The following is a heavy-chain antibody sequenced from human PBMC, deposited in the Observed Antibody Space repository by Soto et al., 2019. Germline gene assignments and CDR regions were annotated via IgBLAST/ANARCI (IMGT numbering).Heavy chain of an antibody. V-gene: IGHV1-24*01. CDR2: FDTEDCET. CDR1: GYPXNELS. Sequence: SXKVSNKIPGYPXNELSRAFVRQAHGKGLEWMGGFDTEDCETIYAQKFQGRVTMTEDTSTDTAYIDLSRLRSEDTAVYYCATAADTDMVYYFAYWGKAT. CDR3: ATAADTDMVYYFAY. D-gene: IGHD5-18*01. J-gene: IGHJ4*02.